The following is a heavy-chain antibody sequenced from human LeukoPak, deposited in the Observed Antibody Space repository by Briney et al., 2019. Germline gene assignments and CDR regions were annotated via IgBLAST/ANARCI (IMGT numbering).Heavy chain of an antibody. CDR3: ARGKVADFWSGYPYYYYYMDV. J-gene: IGHJ6*03. CDR2: IYYSGST. D-gene: IGHD3-3*01. V-gene: IGHV4-59*01. CDR1: GGSISSYY. Sequence: SETLSLTCTVSGGSISSYYWSWIRQPPGKGLEWIGYIYYSGSTNYNPSLKSRVTISVDTSKNQFSLKLSSVTAADTAVYYCARGKVADFWSGYPYYYYYMDVSGKGTTVTVSS.